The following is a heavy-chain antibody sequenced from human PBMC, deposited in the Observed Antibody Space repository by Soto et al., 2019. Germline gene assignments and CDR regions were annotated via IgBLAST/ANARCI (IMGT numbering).Heavy chain of an antibody. CDR2: IVVGSGNT. Sequence: SVKVSCKASGFTFTSSAVQWVRQARGQRLEWIGWIVVGSGNTNYAQKFQERVTITRDMSTSTAYMELSSLRSEDTAVYYCAADSGYDFWSGYYLSFDYWGQGTLVTVSS. V-gene: IGHV1-58*01. D-gene: IGHD3-3*01. J-gene: IGHJ4*02. CDR1: GFTFTSSA. CDR3: AADSGYDFWSGYYLSFDY.